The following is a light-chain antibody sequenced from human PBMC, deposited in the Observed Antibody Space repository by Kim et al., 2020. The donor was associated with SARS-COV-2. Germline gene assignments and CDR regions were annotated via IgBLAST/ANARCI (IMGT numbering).Light chain of an antibody. CDR2: RDR. CDR3: QVWDSTTAV. CDR1: NIGNKN. Sequence: SVALGQTARITCEGNNIGNKNVYWYQQKPGQAPVLVIYRDRNRPSGIPERFSGSKSGNTATLTISGAQVGDEADYYCQVWDSTTAVFGGGTQLTVL. J-gene: IGLJ3*02. V-gene: IGLV3-9*01.